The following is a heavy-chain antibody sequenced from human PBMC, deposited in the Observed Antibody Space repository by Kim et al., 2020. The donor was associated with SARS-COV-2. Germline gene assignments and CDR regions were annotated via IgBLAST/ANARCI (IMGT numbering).Heavy chain of an antibody. V-gene: IGHV3-23*01. D-gene: IGHD3-10*01. CDR2: ISGSGGST. CDR3: AKDQEGLLWFGELLTYYFDY. CDR1: GFTFSSYA. Sequence: GGSLRLSCAASGFTFSSYAMSWVRQAPGKGLEWVSAISGSGGSTYYADSVKGRFTISRDNSKNTLYLQMNSLRAEDTAVYYCAKDQEGLLWFGELLTYYFDYWGQGTLVTVSS. J-gene: IGHJ4*02.